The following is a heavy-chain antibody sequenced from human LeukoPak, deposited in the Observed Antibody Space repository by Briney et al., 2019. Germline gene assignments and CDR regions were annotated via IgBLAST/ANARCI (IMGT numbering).Heavy chain of an antibody. V-gene: IGHV3-23*01. Sequence: GGSLRLSCAASGFTVSNVAMSWVRQAPGKGLEWVSGIASNGVNTHYTDFVKGRFTISRDTSKNTVFLQMNSLRAEDTAVYYCAKDAARPTSGAPGYWGQGTLVTVSS. J-gene: IGHJ4*02. CDR2: IASNGVNT. CDR1: GFTVSNVA. D-gene: IGHD6-6*01. CDR3: AKDAARPTSGAPGY.